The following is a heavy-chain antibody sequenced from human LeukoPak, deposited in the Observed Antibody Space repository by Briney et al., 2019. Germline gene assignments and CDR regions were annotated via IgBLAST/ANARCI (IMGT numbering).Heavy chain of an antibody. CDR2: ISENGRAK. CDR3: ARGGAAAARKRGIDY. Sequence: GGSLRLSCAASGFTLSSFNMNWVRQAPGKGLEWVASISENGRAKPYVASVRGRFTISRDNTKNSLYLQMNSLRVEDTAVYYCARGGAAAARKRGIDYWGQGTLVTVSS. J-gene: IGHJ4*02. D-gene: IGHD6-13*01. CDR1: GFTLSSFN. V-gene: IGHV3-7*01.